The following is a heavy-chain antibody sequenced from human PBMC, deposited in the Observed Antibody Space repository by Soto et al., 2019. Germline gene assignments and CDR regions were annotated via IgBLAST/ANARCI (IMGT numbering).Heavy chain of an antibody. CDR2: SIPIFGTA. CDR3: ARGRGYSGDDHYYYFDMDV. V-gene: IGHV1-69*01. Sequence: QVQLVQSGAEVKKPASSVKVSCKASGGTFNNYPITWVRQAPGEVLEWMGGSIPIFGTANYAQNVQGRVTISVDESTSTAYMELSSLRSEDTAVYYCARGRGYSGDDHYYYFDMDVWGQGTTVTVSS. J-gene: IGHJ6*02. D-gene: IGHD5-12*01. CDR1: GGTFNNYP.